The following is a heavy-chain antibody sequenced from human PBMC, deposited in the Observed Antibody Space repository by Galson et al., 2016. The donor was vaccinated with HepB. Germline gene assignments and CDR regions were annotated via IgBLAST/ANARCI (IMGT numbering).Heavy chain of an antibody. CDR3: AREGGPYRETSGYYYYAMDV. D-gene: IGHD3-16*01. J-gene: IGHJ6*02. V-gene: IGHV3-53*01. CDR1: GVTVSSNY. Sequence: SLRLSCAASGVTVSSNYMSWVRQAPGKGLEWVSVIYSGGSTYYADSVNGRFTISRDNSKNTLYLQMNNLRAEDTAVYFCAREGGPYRETSGYYYYAMDVWGQGTTVTVSS. CDR2: IYSGGST.